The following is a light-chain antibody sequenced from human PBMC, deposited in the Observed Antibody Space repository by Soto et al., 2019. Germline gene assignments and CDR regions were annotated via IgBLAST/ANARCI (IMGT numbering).Light chain of an antibody. CDR2: AAS. J-gene: IGKJ1*01. CDR1: QDIRND. Sequence: AIQMTQSPSSLSASAGDRVTITCRASQDIRNDLGWYQEKPRQAPKLLIYAASKLQSGVPSRFSGSGSGTDFTLIISSLQPEDFATYYCLQDHNYPWTFGQGTKVEI. CDR3: LQDHNYPWT. V-gene: IGKV1-6*01.